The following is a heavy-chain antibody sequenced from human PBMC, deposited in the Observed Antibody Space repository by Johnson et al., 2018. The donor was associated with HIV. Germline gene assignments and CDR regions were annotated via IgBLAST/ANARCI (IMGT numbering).Heavy chain of an antibody. CDR3: ARDASLRFLEWFDAFDI. J-gene: IGHJ3*02. CDR1: GFTFSSYA. V-gene: IGHV3-30-3*01. D-gene: IGHD3-3*01. CDR2: ISYDGSNK. Sequence: QVQLVESGGGVVQPGRSLRLSCAASGFTFSSYAMHWVRQAPGKGLEWVAVISYDGSNKYYAASVKGRFTISRDNSKNTLYLQMNSLRADDTAVYYCARDASLRFLEWFDAFDIWGQGTMVTVSS.